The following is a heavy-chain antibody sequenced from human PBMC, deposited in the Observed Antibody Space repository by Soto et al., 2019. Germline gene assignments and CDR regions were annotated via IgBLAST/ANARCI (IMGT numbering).Heavy chain of an antibody. D-gene: IGHD6-19*01. Sequence: PSQTLSLTCAISGDSVSSNSAALNLIMQSPSRGLEWLGRTYYRSKWYNDYAVSVKSRITINPDTSKNQFSLQLNSVTPEDTAVYYCARGESISVAWFDYWGQGTLVTVSS. V-gene: IGHV6-1*01. J-gene: IGHJ4*02. CDR2: TYYRSKWYN. CDR3: ARGESISVAWFDY. CDR1: GDSVSSNSAA.